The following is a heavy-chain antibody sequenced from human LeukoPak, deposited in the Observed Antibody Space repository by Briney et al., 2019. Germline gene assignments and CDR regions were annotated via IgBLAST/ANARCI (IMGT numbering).Heavy chain of an antibody. D-gene: IGHD3-10*01. CDR3: ARAALRENYYGSGSYKAYNWFDP. CDR2: IYYSGST. V-gene: IGHV4-59*01. CDR1: GGSISSYY. Sequence: SETLSLTCTVSGGSISSYYWSWIRQPPGKGLEWIGYIYYSGSTNYNPSLKSRVTISVDTSKNQFSLKLSSVTAADTAVYYCARAALRENYYGSGSYKAYNWFDPWGQGTLVTVSS. J-gene: IGHJ5*02.